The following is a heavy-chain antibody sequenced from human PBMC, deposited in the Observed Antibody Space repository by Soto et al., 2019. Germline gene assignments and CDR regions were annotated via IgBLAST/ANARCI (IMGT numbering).Heavy chain of an antibody. CDR2: IIPIFGTA. V-gene: IGHV1-69*06. CDR1: GGTFSSYA. D-gene: IGHD5-12*01. Sequence: SVKVSWKASGGTFSSYAISWVRQAPGQGLEWMGGIIPIFGTANYAQKFQGRVTITADKSTSTAYMELSSLRSEDMAVYYCARADGYNWGPFDYWGQGTLVTVSS. CDR3: ARADGYNWGPFDY. J-gene: IGHJ4*02.